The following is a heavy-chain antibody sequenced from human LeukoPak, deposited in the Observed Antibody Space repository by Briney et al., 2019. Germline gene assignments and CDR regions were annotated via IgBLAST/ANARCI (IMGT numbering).Heavy chain of an antibody. CDR3: AMRRGYGDYGDAFDI. J-gene: IGHJ3*02. CDR2: ISNSGGST. V-gene: IGHV3-23*01. CDR1: GFTFSSYA. D-gene: IGHD4-17*01. Sequence: GGSLRLSCAASGFTFSSYAMSWVRQAPGKGLEWVSAISNSGGSTYYADSVKGRFTISRDNSKNTLYLQMNSLRAEDTAVYYCAMRRGYGDYGDAFDIWGQGTMVTVSS.